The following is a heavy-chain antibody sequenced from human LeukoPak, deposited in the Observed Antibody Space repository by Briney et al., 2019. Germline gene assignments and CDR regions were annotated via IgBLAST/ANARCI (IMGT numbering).Heavy chain of an antibody. CDR1: GITLSNYG. V-gene: IGHV3-23*01. CDR3: AKRGVVIRVILVGFHKEAYYFDS. Sequence: GGSLRLSCAVSGITLSNYGMSWVRQAPGKGLEWVAGISGSGGGTNYADAVKGRFTISRDNRKNTLNLQMNSLRAEDTAVYFCAKRGVVIRVILVGFHKEAYYFDSWGQGALVIVSS. J-gene: IGHJ4*02. CDR2: ISGSGGGT. D-gene: IGHD3-22*01.